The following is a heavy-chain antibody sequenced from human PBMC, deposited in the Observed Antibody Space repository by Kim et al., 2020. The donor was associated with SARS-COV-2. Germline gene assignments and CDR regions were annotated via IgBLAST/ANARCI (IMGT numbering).Heavy chain of an antibody. CDR1: GGSISSYY. D-gene: IGHD3-10*01. CDR3: ARDPHYYGSGANRDYYYYYGMDV. J-gene: IGHJ6*02. Sequence: SETLSLTCTVSGGSISSYYWSWIRQPPGKGLEWIGYIYYSGSTNYNPSLKSRVTISVDTSKNQFSLKLSSVTAADTAVYYCARDPHYYGSGANRDYYYYYGMDVWGQGTTVTVSS. CDR2: IYYSGST. V-gene: IGHV4-59*13.